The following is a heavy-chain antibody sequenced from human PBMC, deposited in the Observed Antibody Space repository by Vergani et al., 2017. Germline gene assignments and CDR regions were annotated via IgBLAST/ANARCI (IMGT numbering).Heavy chain of an antibody. CDR1: GFTFSSSA. CDR2: ISGSGGST. Sequence: EVQLLESGGGLVQPGGSLRLSCAVSGFTFSSSAMSWVRQAPGKGLEWVSAISGSGGSTFYADSVKGRFTISRDISKNTLFLHMNSLRPEDTAVYYCAKVGRSEVAGTFGAFDIWGQGTMVTVSS. V-gene: IGHV3-23*01. D-gene: IGHD6-19*01. CDR3: AKVGRSEVAGTFGAFDI. J-gene: IGHJ3*02.